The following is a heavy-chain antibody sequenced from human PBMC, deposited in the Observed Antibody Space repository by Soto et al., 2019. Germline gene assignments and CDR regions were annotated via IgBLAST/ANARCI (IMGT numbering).Heavy chain of an antibody. J-gene: IGHJ4*02. CDR2: IIPIFGTA. CDR3: ARAQYYYDSSGDDLFDY. Sequence: SGKVSCKASGCTFSSYAISWVRQAPGQGLEWMGGIIPIFGTANYAQKFQGRVTITADESTSTAYMELSSLRSEDTAVYYCARAQYYYDSSGDDLFDYWGQGKMFTVSS. CDR1: GCTFSSYA. D-gene: IGHD3-22*01. V-gene: IGHV1-69*13.